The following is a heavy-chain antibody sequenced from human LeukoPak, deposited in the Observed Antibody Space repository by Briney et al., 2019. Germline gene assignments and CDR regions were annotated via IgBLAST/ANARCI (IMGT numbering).Heavy chain of an antibody. D-gene: IGHD3-10*01. J-gene: IGHJ3*02. CDR1: GFTFGDYA. Sequence: GGSLRLSCTASGFTFGDYAMSWVRQAPGKGLEWVGFIRSKAYGGTTEYAASVKGRFTISRDDSKSIAYLQVNSLKTEDTAVYYCTRLLWFGHDAFDIWGQGTMVTVSS. CDR2: IRSKAYGGTT. V-gene: IGHV3-49*04. CDR3: TRLLWFGHDAFDI.